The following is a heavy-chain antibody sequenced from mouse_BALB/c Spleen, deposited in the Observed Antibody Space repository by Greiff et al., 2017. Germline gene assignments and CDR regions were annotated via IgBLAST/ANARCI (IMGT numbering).Heavy chain of an antibody. Sequence: VKLQESGAELVKPGASVKLSCKASGYTFTSYYMYWVKQRPGQGLEWIGEINPSNGGTNFNEKFKSKATLTVDKSSSTAYMQLSSLTSEDSAVYYCTRGNYGPYAMDYWGQGTSGTVSS. V-gene: IGHV1S81*02. J-gene: IGHJ4*01. CDR1: GYTFTSYY. CDR2: INPSNGGT. CDR3: TRGNYGPYAMDY. D-gene: IGHD1-2*01.